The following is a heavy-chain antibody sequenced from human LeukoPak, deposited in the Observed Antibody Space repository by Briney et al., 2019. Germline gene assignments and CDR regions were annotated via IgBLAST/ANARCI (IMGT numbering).Heavy chain of an antibody. V-gene: IGHV3-74*01. D-gene: IGHD3-10*01. CDR1: GFTFTSYW. J-gene: IGHJ5*02. Sequence: PGGSLRLSCAASGFTFTSYWMHWVRQIPGKGLVWVSRIKYDGSSTTYADSVKGRFTISRDNAKNTLYLQMNSLRAEDTAVYYCARVCDTRGNYYGWFDPWGQGALVTVSS. CDR2: IKYDGSST. CDR3: ARVCDTRGNYYGWFDP.